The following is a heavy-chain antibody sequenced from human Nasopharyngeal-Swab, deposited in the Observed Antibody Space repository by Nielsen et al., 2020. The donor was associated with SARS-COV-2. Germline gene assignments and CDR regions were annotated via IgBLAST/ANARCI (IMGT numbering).Heavy chain of an antibody. J-gene: IGHJ4*02. Sequence: SETLSLTCTVSGGSISSGSYYWSWIRQPAGKGLEWIGRIYTSGSTNYNPSLKSRVTISVDTSKNQFSLKLSSVTAADTAVYYCARAAGYSSGWVDYGGQGTLVTVSS. V-gene: IGHV4-61*02. CDR3: ARAAGYSSGWVDY. D-gene: IGHD6-19*01. CDR2: IYTSGST. CDR1: GGSISSGSYY.